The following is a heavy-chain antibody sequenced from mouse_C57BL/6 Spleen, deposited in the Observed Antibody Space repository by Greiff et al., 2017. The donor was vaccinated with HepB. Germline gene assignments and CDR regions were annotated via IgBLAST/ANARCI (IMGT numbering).Heavy chain of an antibody. Sequence: QVQLQQPGAELVRPGSSVKLSCKASGYTFTSYWMHGVKQRPGQGLEWIGVIDPSDSYTNYNQKFKGKATLTVDTSSSTAYMQLSSLTSEDSAVYCCAGWLLKNSVGFDYWGQGATLPVSS. CDR1: GYTFTSYW. V-gene: IGHV1-59*01. CDR3: AGWLLKNSVGFDY. CDR2: IDPSDSYT. J-gene: IGHJ2*01. D-gene: IGHD2-3*01.